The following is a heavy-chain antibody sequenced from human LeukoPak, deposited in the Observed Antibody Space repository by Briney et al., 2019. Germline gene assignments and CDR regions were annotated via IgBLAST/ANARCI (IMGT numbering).Heavy chain of an antibody. V-gene: IGHV3-23*01. CDR1: GFTFSSYA. J-gene: IGHJ4*02. Sequence: PGGSLRLSCVASGFTFSSYAMRWVRQAPGKGLEWVSGISGSGGSTYYADSVKGRFTISRDNSKNTLYLQMNSLRAEDTAVYYCAKDEYYYSGYWGQGTLVTVSS. CDR2: ISGSGGST. D-gene: IGHD6-6*01. CDR3: AKDEYYYSGY.